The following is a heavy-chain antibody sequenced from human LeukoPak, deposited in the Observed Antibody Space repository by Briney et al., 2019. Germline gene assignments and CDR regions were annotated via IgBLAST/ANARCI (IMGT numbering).Heavy chain of an antibody. CDR1: GGSISSYY. V-gene: IGHV4-59*01. J-gene: IGHJ4*02. CDR2: IYYSGST. D-gene: IGHD6-19*01. Sequence: SETLSLTCTVSGGSISSYYWSWIRQPPGKGLEWLGYIYYSGSTNYNPSLKSRVTISVDTSKNQFSLKLSSVTAADTAVYYCAARGSRYSSGLDYWGQGTLVTVSS. CDR3: AARGSRYSSGLDY.